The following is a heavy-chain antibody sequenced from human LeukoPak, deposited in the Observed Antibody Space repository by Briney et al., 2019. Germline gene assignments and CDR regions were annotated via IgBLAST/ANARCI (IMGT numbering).Heavy chain of an antibody. V-gene: IGHV3-15*01. Sequence: GGSLRLSCAASGFTFSNAWMSWVRQTPGKGLEWVGRIKSKTDGGTTDYAAPVKGRFTISRDDSKNTLYLQMNSLKTEDTAVYYCTTGWVVATGFDYWGQGTLVTVSS. J-gene: IGHJ4*02. CDR2: IKSKTDGGTT. D-gene: IGHD5-12*01. CDR1: GFTFSNAW. CDR3: TTGWVVATGFDY.